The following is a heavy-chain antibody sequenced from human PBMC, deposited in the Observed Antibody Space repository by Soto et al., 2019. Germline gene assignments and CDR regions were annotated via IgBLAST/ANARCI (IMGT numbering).Heavy chain of an antibody. J-gene: IGHJ3*02. CDR1: GFTVSSNY. CDR3: AAQRRGHAFDI. Sequence: EVQLVETGGGLIQPGGSLRLSCAASGFTVSSNYMSWVRQAPGKGLEWVSVIYSGGSTYYADSVKGRFTISRDNSKNTLYLQMNSLRAEDTAVYYCAAQRRGHAFDIWGQGTMVTVSS. V-gene: IGHV3-53*02. CDR2: IYSGGST. D-gene: IGHD6-25*01.